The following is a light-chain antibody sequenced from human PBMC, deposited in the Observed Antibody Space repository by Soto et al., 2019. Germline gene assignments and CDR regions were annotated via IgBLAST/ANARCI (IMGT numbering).Light chain of an antibody. V-gene: IGKV1-6*01. CDR2: AAS. Sequence: AIQLTQSPSSLSASVGDRVTITCRASQGIRSALGWYQQKPGKVPKLLIYAASTLQSGVPSRFSGSGFGTDFTLTICSLQPEDFATYYCLLDYAYFWAFGQGTKVEVK. CDR1: QGIRSA. CDR3: LLDYAYFWA. J-gene: IGKJ1*01.